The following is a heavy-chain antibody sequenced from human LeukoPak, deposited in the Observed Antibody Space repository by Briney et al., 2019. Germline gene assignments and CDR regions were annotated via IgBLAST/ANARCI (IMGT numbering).Heavy chain of an antibody. CDR1: GGSISSSSYY. V-gene: IGHV4-39*07. J-gene: IGHJ5*02. CDR2: IYHSGST. Sequence: SETLSLTCTVSGGSISSSSYYWGWIRQPPGKGLEWIGEIYHSGSTNYNPSLKSRVTISVDKSKNQFSLKLSSVTAADTAVYYCARAGAVVVKGTNWFDPWGQGTLVTVSS. CDR3: ARAGAVVVKGTNWFDP. D-gene: IGHD3-22*01.